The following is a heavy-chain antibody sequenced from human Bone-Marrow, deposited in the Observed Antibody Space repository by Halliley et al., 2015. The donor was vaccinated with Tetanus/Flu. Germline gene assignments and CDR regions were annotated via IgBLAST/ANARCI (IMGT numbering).Heavy chain of an antibody. D-gene: IGHD1-7*01. CDR2: IYYSGNP. V-gene: IGHV4-31*02. CDR3: ARDRSISGTTSFDY. Sequence: IGFIYYSGNPYSNPSLKSRVTISVDSSNNQFSLKLSSVTAADTAVYYCARDRSISGTTSFDYWGQGTLVTVSS. J-gene: IGHJ4*02.